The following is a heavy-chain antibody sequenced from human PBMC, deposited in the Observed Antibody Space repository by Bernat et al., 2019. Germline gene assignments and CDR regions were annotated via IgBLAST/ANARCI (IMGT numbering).Heavy chain of an antibody. J-gene: IGHJ4*02. CDR1: GYTFTSYD. V-gene: IGHV1-8*01. Sequence: QVQLVQSGAEVKKPGASVKVSCKASGYTFTSYDINWVRQATGQGLEWMGWMNPNSGNTGYAQKFQGRVTMTRNTSISTAYMGLSSLRSEDTAVYYCARGGASIQLWLRARAFDYWGQGTLVTVSS. CDR2: MNPNSGNT. CDR3: ARGGASIQLWLRARAFDY. D-gene: IGHD5-18*01.